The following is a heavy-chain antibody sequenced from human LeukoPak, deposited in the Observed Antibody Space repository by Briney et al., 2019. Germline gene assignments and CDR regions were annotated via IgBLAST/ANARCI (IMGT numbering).Heavy chain of an antibody. V-gene: IGHV1-69*05. CDR1: GGTFSSYA. Sequence: GASVKVSCKASGGTFSSYAISWVRQAPGQGLEWMGRIIPIFGTANYAQKFQGRVTITRNTSISTAYMELSSLRSEDTAVYYCARGSYYDFWSGYYGYMDVWGKGTTVTVSS. CDR3: ARGSYYDFWSGYYGYMDV. J-gene: IGHJ6*03. D-gene: IGHD3-3*01. CDR2: IIPIFGTA.